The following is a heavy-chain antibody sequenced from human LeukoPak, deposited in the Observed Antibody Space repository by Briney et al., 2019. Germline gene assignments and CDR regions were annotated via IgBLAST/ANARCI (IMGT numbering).Heavy chain of an antibody. CDR2: ISAYNGNT. Sequence: GASVKVSCKASGYTFTSYGISWVRQAPGQGLEWMGWISAYNGNTNYAQKLQGRVTMTTDTSTSAAYMELRSLRSDDTAVYYCARDLLYDYVWGSYRPFFDYWGQGTLVTVSS. CDR3: ARDLLYDYVWGSYRPFFDY. V-gene: IGHV1-18*01. CDR1: GYTFTSYG. D-gene: IGHD3-16*02. J-gene: IGHJ4*02.